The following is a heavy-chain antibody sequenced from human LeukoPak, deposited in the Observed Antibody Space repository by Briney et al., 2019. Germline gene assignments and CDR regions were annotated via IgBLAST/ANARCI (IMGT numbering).Heavy chain of an antibody. D-gene: IGHD3-9*01. V-gene: IGHV2-5*02. J-gene: IGHJ6*03. CDR2: IYWDDDK. Sequence: SGPTLVKPTQTLTLTCTFSGFSLSTSGVGVGWIRQPPGKALEWLALIYWDDDKRYSPSLKSRLTITKDTSKNQVVLTLTNMDPVDTATYYCAHRRLRYLDWFMDVWGKGTTVTVSS. CDR3: AHRRLRYLDWFMDV. CDR1: GFSLSTSGVG.